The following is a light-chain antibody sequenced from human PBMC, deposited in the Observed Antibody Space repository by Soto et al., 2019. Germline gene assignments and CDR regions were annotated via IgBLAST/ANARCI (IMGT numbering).Light chain of an antibody. CDR3: QQHNNWPLT. CDR1: QSVRSH. CDR2: DAS. V-gene: IGKV3-11*01. Sequence: EIVLTQSPGSLSLSPGEKATLSCRASQSVRSHLAWYKQKPGQAPRLLIYDASNRATGIPPRFSGSGSGTDFTLTISSLEPEDFAVYYCQQHNNWPLTFGGGTKVEIK. J-gene: IGKJ4*01.